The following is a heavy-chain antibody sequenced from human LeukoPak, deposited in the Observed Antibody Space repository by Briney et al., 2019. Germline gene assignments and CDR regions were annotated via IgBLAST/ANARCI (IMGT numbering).Heavy chain of an antibody. Sequence: SETLSLTCTVSGGSISSYYWSWTRQPPGKGLEWIGSIYYSGSTYYNPSLKSRVTISVDTSKNQFSLKLSSVTAADTAVYYCARDTVTTFPFDYWGQGTLVTVSS. J-gene: IGHJ4*02. CDR1: GGSISSYY. CDR3: ARDTVTTFPFDY. V-gene: IGHV4-59*12. CDR2: IYYSGST. D-gene: IGHD4-11*01.